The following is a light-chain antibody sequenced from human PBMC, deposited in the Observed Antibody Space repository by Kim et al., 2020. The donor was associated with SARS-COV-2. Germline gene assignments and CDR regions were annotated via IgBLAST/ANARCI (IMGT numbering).Light chain of an antibody. CDR3: QAWDSGSSV. V-gene: IGLV3-1*01. CDR1: KLGDKF. CDR2: QYN. J-gene: IGLJ1*01. Sequence: VSPGQTASITCSGDKLGDKFVSWYQQKPGQSPVLLIYQYNTRPSGIPERFSGSNSESSATLTISGTQAMDEADYYCQAWDSGSSVFGTGTKVTVL.